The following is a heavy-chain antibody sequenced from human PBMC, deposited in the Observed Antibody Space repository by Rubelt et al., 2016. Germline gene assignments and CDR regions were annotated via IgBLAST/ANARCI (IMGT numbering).Heavy chain of an antibody. CDR1: GYTFTSYS. J-gene: IGHJ4*02. Sequence: QVQLVQSGAEVKKPGASVKVSCKASGYTFTSYSMHWVRQAPGQKLEWMGWINAGNGNTKYSQKFQGSVTITREKSARTADMELSSLTSEDTAVYYCARDHSGSYSFDFWGQGTLVTVSS. D-gene: IGHD1-26*01. CDR3: ARDHSGSYSFDF. CDR2: INAGNGNT. V-gene: IGHV1-3*01.